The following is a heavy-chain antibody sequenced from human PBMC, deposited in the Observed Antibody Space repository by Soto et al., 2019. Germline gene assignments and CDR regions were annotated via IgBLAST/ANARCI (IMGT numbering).Heavy chain of an antibody. Sequence: PSETLSLTCTVSGGSISSYYWSWIRQPPGKGLEWIGYIYYSGSTNYNPSLKSRVTISVDTSKNQFSLKLSSVTAADTAVYYCARDPGYSWGADAFDIWGQGTMVTVS. CDR2: IYYSGST. D-gene: IGHD5-18*01. J-gene: IGHJ3*02. V-gene: IGHV4-59*01. CDR1: GGSISSYY. CDR3: ARDPGYSWGADAFDI.